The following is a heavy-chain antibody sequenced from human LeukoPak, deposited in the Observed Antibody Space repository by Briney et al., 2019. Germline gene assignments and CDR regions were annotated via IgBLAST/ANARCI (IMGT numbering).Heavy chain of an antibody. Sequence: SETLSLTCAVNGGSLSGYYWSWIRQPPGKGLEWIGEINHSGSTNYNPSLKSRVTISVDTSKNQFSLKLSSVTAADTAVYYCAVEVGSGVLVWGKGTTVTVSS. J-gene: IGHJ6*04. D-gene: IGHD3-10*01. CDR2: INHSGST. CDR1: GGSLSGYY. CDR3: AVEVGSGVLV. V-gene: IGHV4-34*01.